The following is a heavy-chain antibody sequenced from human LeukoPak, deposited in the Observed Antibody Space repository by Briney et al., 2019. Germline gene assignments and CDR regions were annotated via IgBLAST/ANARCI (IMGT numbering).Heavy chain of an antibody. CDR1: GFSFSSCA. CDR3: AKEDYYDSSGYYFDY. D-gene: IGHD3-22*01. CDR2: ASDDGTSR. J-gene: IGHJ4*02. V-gene: IGHV3-23*01. Sequence: PGGSMRLSCAASGFSFSSCAMSWVRQAAGKWPQWVSGASDDGTSRSYADSVKGRFTISRDNSKTTLYLQMHSLRAEDTAVYYCAKEDYYDSSGYYFDYWGQGTLVTVSS.